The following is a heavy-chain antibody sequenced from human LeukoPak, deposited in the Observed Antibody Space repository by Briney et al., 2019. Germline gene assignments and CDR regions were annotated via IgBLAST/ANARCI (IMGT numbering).Heavy chain of an antibody. V-gene: IGHV4-61*02. Sequence: PSETLSLTCTVSGGSISSGSYYWSWIRQPAGKGLEWIGRIYTSGSADYNPSLKSRVTISVDTSKNQFSLKLSSVTAADTAVYYCARGSDIVATLRSYYMDVWGKGTTVTISS. CDR3: ARGSDIVATLRSYYMDV. J-gene: IGHJ6*03. CDR2: IYTSGSA. D-gene: IGHD5-12*01. CDR1: GGSISSGSYY.